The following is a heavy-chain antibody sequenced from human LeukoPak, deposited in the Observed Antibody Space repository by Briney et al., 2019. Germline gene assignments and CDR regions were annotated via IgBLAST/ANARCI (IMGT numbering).Heavy chain of an antibody. J-gene: IGHJ5*02. CDR1: GGSISSGDYY. D-gene: IGHD5-12*01. V-gene: IGHV4-30-4*01. Sequence: SETLSLTSTVSGGSISSGDYYWSWIRQSPGKGLEWIGNIHYSGSTYYNPSLKSRVTISVDTSKKQVSLKLSSVTAADTAVYYCARGLVATRDFDPWGQGTLVTVSS. CDR3: ARGLVATRDFDP. CDR2: IHYSGST.